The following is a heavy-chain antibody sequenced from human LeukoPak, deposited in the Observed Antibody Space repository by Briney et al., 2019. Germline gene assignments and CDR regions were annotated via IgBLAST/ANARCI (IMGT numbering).Heavy chain of an antibody. CDR1: GFTFSSYW. D-gene: IGHD6-19*01. CDR2: IKQDGSEK. Sequence: GSLRLSCAASGFTFSSYWMSWVRQAPGKGLEWVANIKQDGSEKYYVDSVKGRFTISRDNAKNSLYLQMNSLRAEDTAVYYCARSGSSGWYECDYWGQGTLVTVSS. V-gene: IGHV3-7*01. CDR3: ARSGSSGWYECDY. J-gene: IGHJ4*02.